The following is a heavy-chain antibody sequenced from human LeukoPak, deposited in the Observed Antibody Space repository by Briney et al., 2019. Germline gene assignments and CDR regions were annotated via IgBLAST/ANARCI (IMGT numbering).Heavy chain of an antibody. CDR3: ARGARKGDDYGGFFDY. CDR2: ISSSGSTI. D-gene: IGHD4-23*01. J-gene: IGHJ4*02. CDR1: GFTFSSYE. V-gene: IGHV3-48*03. Sequence: PGGSLRLSCAASGFTFSSYEMNWVRQAPGKGLEWVSYISSSGSTIYYADSVKGRLTISRDNSKNTLYLQMNSLRAEDTAVYFCARGARKGDDYGGFFDYWSQGTLVTVSS.